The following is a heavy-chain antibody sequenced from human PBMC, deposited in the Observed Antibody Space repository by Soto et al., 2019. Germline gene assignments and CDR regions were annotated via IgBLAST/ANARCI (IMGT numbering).Heavy chain of an antibody. CDR2: ILNDGTTT. V-gene: IGHV3-74*01. Sequence: GGSLRLSCTASGFTFSRQWLHWVRQAPGKGLMWISRILNDGTTTNYADSVKGRFTVSRDNAKKTMSLQMNNLRAEDTAVYYCATWRGGYTYGLDHWGQGTPVTVSS. CDR3: ATWRGGYTYGLDH. D-gene: IGHD5-18*01. CDR1: GFTFSRQW. J-gene: IGHJ4*02.